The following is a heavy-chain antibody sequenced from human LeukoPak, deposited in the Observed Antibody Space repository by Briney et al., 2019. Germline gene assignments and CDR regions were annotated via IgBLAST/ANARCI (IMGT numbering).Heavy chain of an antibody. V-gene: IGHV4-59*01. CDR1: GGSISSYY. CDR3: ARGKVGYSYGYYYYYMDV. CDR2: IYYSGST. J-gene: IGHJ6*03. Sequence: SETLSLTCTVSGGSISSYYWSWIRQPPAKGLEWIGYIYYSGSTNYNPSLKSRVTISVDTSKNQFSLKLSSVTAADTAVYYCARGKVGYSYGYYYYYMDVWGKGTTVTVSS. D-gene: IGHD5-18*01.